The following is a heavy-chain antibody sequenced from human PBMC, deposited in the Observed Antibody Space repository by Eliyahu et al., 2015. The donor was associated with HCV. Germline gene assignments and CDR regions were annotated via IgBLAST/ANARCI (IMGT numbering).Heavy chain of an antibody. CDR2: IHYSGST. CDR3: ASGGGGIAVTGTGGWFDP. CDR1: GGSITTXY. Sequence: QVQLQESGPGLVKPSETLSLTCTVSGGSITTXYWXWIRQPPGKGLEWIGYIHYSGSTNYNPSLKSRVTISVDTSKNQFSLKLTSVTAADTAMYYCASGGGGIAVTGTGGWFDPWGQGTLVTVSS. J-gene: IGHJ5*02. D-gene: IGHD6-19*01. V-gene: IGHV4-59*01.